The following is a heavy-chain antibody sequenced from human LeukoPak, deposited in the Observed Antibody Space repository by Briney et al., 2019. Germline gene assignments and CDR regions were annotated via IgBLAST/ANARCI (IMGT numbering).Heavy chain of an antibody. V-gene: IGHV4-59*01. Sequence: SETLSLTCTVSGGSISSYYWSWIRQPPGKGLEWIGYIYHSGSTSYNPSLKSRVTISVDTSKNQFSLKLSSVTAADTAVYYCARETAVVTRGEYHFYMDVWGKGTTVTVSS. CDR3: ARETAVVTRGEYHFYMDV. CDR1: GGSISSYY. CDR2: IYHSGST. J-gene: IGHJ6*03. D-gene: IGHD4-23*01.